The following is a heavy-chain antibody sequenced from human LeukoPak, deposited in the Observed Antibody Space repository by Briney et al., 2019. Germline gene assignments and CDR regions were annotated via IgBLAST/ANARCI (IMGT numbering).Heavy chain of an antibody. Sequence: PSETLSLTCTVSGGSINSYYWSWIRQPPGKGLEWIGYIYYSGSTNYNPSLKSRVTISVDTSKNQFSLKLSSVTAADTAVYYCARAPYYYDSSGYGAFDIWGQGTMVTVSS. CDR3: ARAPYYYDSSGYGAFDI. V-gene: IGHV4-59*01. CDR1: GGSINSYY. J-gene: IGHJ3*02. D-gene: IGHD3-22*01. CDR2: IYYSGST.